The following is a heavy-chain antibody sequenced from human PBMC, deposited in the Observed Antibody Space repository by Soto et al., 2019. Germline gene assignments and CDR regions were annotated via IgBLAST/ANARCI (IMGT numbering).Heavy chain of an antibody. Sequence: ASVKVSCKASGGTFSSYAISWVRQAPGQGLEWMGRIIPILGIANYAQKFQGRVTITADKSTSTAYMELSSLRSEDTAVYYCAREKSVRDYYDSSGYYDYWGQGTLVTVYS. CDR3: AREKSVRDYYDSSGYYDY. CDR2: IIPILGIA. CDR1: GGTFSSYA. D-gene: IGHD3-22*01. J-gene: IGHJ4*02. V-gene: IGHV1-69*04.